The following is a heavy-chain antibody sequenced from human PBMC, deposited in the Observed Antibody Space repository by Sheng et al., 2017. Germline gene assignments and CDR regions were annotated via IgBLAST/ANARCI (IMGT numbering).Heavy chain of an antibody. CDR3: ARESGYSSSSYPY. D-gene: IGHD6-13*01. Sequence: ESGGGVVQPGESLTLSCGASGFTFVDYAMTWVRQAPGKGLEWVSSISSSSRFIYYAESVKGRFTISRDNAKKSVDLRMSSLRAEDAAVYYCARESGYSSSSYPYWGQGTLVTVSS. CDR2: ISSSSRFI. CDR1: GFTFVDYA. J-gene: IGHJ4*02. V-gene: IGHV3-21*01.